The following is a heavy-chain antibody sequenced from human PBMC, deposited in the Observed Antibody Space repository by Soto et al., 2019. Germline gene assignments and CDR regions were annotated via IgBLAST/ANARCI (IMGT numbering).Heavy chain of an antibody. D-gene: IGHD3-9*01. Sequence: QVQLVQSGAEVKKPGASVKVSCKASGYTFTGYYMHWVRQAPGQGLEWMGWINPKSAGTNYAHKSQGWVTMNWAPSSSTAYMELSSLRSGDTAEYYCARVVRYFVWFAFVCWGQGSLVAVSS. V-gene: IGHV1-2*04. J-gene: IGHJ4*02. CDR2: INPKSAGT. CDR1: GYTFTGYY. CDR3: ARVVRYFVWFAFVC.